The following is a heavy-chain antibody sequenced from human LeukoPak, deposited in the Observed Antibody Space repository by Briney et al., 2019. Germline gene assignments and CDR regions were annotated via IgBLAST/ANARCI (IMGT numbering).Heavy chain of an antibody. CDR3: ARGPRPYYDILTGPKIDAFDI. Sequence: ASVKVSCKASGYTFTGYYMHWVRQAPGQGLEWMGWINPNSGGTNYAQEFQGWVTMTRDTSISTAYMELSRLRSDDTAVYYCARGPRPYYDILTGPKIDAFDIWGQGTMVTVSS. D-gene: IGHD3-9*01. CDR1: GYTFTGYY. CDR2: INPNSGGT. J-gene: IGHJ3*02. V-gene: IGHV1-2*04.